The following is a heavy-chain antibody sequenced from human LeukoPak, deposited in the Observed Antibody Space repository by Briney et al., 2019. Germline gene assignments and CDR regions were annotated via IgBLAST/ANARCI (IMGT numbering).Heavy chain of an antibody. J-gene: IGHJ3*01. CDR2: IYYSGSTT. Sequence: SETLSLTCTVSGGSISGYYWSWIRQPPGKGLEWIGYIYYSGSTTNYNPSLRSRVTISVDTSKNQFSLKLSSVTAADTAVYYCARTNQISETAFDVWGPGSVVIVTS. V-gene: IGHV4-59*01. CDR3: ARTNQISETAFDV. CDR1: GGSISGYY. D-gene: IGHD1-14*01.